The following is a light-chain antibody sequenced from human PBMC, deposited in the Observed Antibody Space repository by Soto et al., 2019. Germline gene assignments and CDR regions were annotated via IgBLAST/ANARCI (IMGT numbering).Light chain of an antibody. CDR3: QQYNNWPPGT. Sequence: EIVMTQSPATLSLSPGERATLSCRASQSVSSNLSSYQQKPGQAPSLLIYCASTRATGIPARFSGSGSGTEFTLTISSRQSEDFAVYYCQQYNNWPPGTFGGGTKVEIK. CDR1: QSVSSN. V-gene: IGKV3-15*01. CDR2: CAS. J-gene: IGKJ4*01.